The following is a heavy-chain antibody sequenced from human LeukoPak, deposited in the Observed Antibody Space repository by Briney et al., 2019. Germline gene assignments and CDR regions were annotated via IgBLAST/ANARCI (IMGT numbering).Heavy chain of an antibody. Sequence: GGSLRLSCAASGFTFSSYGMHWVRQAPGKGLEWVSAISGSGGSTYYADSVKGRFTISRDNSKNTLYLQMNSLRAEDTAVYYCAKSANLVGAEYYFDYWGQGTLVTVSS. V-gene: IGHV3-23*01. J-gene: IGHJ4*02. D-gene: IGHD1-26*01. CDR2: ISGSGGST. CDR1: GFTFSSYG. CDR3: AKSANLVGAEYYFDY.